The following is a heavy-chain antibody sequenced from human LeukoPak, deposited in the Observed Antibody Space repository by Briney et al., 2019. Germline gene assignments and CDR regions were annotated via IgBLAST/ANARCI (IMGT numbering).Heavy chain of an antibody. Sequence: PGESLRLSCAAAGFTFSDYYMSWIRQAPGKGLEWVSYISSSGNTMYYADSVKGRFTISRDNAKNSLYLQMNSLRVEDTAVYYCARDQGIASAATGWFDPWGQGTLVTVSS. D-gene: IGHD6-13*01. CDR1: GFTFSDYY. CDR3: ARDQGIASAATGWFDP. J-gene: IGHJ5*02. V-gene: IGHV3-11*04. CDR2: ISSSGNTM.